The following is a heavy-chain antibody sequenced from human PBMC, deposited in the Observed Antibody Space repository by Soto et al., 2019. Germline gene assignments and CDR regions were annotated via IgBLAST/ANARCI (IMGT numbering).Heavy chain of an antibody. V-gene: IGHV3-23*01. CDR2: ISGSGGST. Sequence: GGSLRLSCAASGFTFSSYAMSWVRQAPGKGLEWVSAISGSGGSTYYADSVKGRFTISRDNSKNTLYLQMNSLRAEDTAVYYCAKVPTTYYDFWSGYGDAFDIWGQGTMVTVSS. D-gene: IGHD3-3*01. J-gene: IGHJ3*02. CDR1: GFTFSSYA. CDR3: AKVPTTYYDFWSGYGDAFDI.